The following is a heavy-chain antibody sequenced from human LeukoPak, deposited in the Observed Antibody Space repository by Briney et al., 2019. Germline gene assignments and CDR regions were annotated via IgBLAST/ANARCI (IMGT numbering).Heavy chain of an antibody. Sequence: GGSLRLSCAASGFTFSSYAMHWVRQAPGKGLEWVALISYDGNNKYYADSVKGRFTISRDNSKNTLYLQMNSLRAEDTALYYCAKVGDTFDFDYWGQGTLVTVSS. V-gene: IGHV3-30*18. D-gene: IGHD3-16*01. CDR3: AKVGDTFDFDY. J-gene: IGHJ4*02. CDR2: ISYDGNNK. CDR1: GFTFSSYA.